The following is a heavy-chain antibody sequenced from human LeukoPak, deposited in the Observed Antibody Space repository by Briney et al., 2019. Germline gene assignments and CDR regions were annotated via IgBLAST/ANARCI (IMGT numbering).Heavy chain of an antibody. CDR2: IYYTGST. D-gene: IGHD2-15*01. CDR1: GDSISSTTYN. Sequence: SETLSLTCTVSGDSISSTTYNWGWIRQSPGKGLEWIGSIYYTGSTYYNPSLKSRVTMSVDTSKNQFSLKLSSVTAADTAVYYCASYRYCSGGSCYFNWFDPWGQGTLVTVSS. J-gene: IGHJ5*02. CDR3: ASYRYCSGGSCYFNWFDP. V-gene: IGHV4-39*01.